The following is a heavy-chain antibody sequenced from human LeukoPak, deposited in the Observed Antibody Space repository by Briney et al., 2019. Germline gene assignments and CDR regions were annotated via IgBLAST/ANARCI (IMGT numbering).Heavy chain of an antibody. V-gene: IGHV3-23*01. J-gene: IGHJ4*02. Sequence: GGSLRLSCAASGFTFSSYAMSWVRQAPGKGLEWVSAISGSGGSTYYADSVKGRFTISRDNSKNTLYLQMNSLRAEDTAVYYCVRDASETMNGNYWGQGTLVTVSS. CDR1: GFTFSSYA. D-gene: IGHD3-10*01. CDR2: ISGSGGST. CDR3: VRDASETMNGNY.